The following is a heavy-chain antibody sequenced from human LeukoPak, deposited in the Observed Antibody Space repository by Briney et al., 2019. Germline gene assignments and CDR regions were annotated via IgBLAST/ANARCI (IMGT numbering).Heavy chain of an antibody. D-gene: IGHD3-22*01. CDR1: GYTLTELS. J-gene: IGHJ4*02. V-gene: IGHV1-24*01. CDR3: ATTTETYYYDSSGYAYYFDY. CDR2: FDPEDGET. Sequence: EASVKVSCTVSGYTLTELSMHWVRQAPGKGLEWMGGFDPEDGETSYAQKFQGRVTMTEDTSTDTAYMELSSLRSEDTAVYYCATTTETYYYDSSGYAYYFDYWGQGTLVTVSS.